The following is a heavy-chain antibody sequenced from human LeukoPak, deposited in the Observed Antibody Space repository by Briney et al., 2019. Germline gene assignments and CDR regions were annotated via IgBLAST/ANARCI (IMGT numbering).Heavy chain of an antibody. CDR1: GFTFDDYA. D-gene: IGHD3/OR15-3a*01. CDR2: ISWNSGSI. CDR3: AKGKRTGYKDDAFDI. Sequence: PGGSLRLSCAASGFTFDDYAMHWVRQAPGKGLEWVSGISWNSGSIGYADSVKGRFTISRDNAKNSLYLQMNSLRAEDMALYYCAKGKRTGYKDDAFDIWGQGTTVTVSS. V-gene: IGHV3-9*03. J-gene: IGHJ3*02.